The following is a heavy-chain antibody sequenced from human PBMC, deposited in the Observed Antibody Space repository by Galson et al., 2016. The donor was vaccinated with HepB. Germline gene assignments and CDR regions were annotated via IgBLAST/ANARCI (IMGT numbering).Heavy chain of an antibody. CDR3: ARASAMKYLQH. J-gene: IGHJ1*01. CDR2: VYYGKT. CDR1: GYPISDDYF. V-gene: IGHV4-38-2*02. Sequence: SETLSLTCTVSGYPISDDYFWGWIRQPPGKGLEWIGSVYYGKTYYNPSLKSRVTISVATSKHQFSLKLTSVTAADTAVYYCARASAMKYLQHWGQGTLVTVAS.